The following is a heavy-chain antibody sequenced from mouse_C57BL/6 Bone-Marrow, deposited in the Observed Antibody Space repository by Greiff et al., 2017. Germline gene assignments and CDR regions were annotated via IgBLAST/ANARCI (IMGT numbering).Heavy chain of an antibody. D-gene: IGHD1-1*01. V-gene: IGHV5-6*01. J-gene: IGHJ1*03. Sequence: EVQVVESGGDLVKPGGSLKLSCAASGFTFSSYGMSWVRQTPDKRLEWVATISSGGSYTYYPDRVKGRFTISRDNAKNTLYLQMSSLKSEDTAMYYCARLSTVVAYWYFDVWGTGTTVTVSS. CDR1: GFTFSSYG. CDR3: ARLSTVVAYWYFDV. CDR2: ISSGGSYT.